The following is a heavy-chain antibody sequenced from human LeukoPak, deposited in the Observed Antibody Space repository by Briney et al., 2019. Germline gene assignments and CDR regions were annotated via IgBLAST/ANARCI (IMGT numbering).Heavy chain of an antibody. V-gene: IGHV3-21*01. CDR2: ISSSSSYI. CDR3: ARGASRADY. Sequence: GGSLRLSRAASGFTFRSYNMNWVRQAPGKRPEWVSSISSSSSYIYYADSVKGRFTISRDNAKNSLYLQMNSLRAEDTALYYCARGASRADYWGQGTLVTVSS. J-gene: IGHJ4*02. CDR1: GFTFRSYN.